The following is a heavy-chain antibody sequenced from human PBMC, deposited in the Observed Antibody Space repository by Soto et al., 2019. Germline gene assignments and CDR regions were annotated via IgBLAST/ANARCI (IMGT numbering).Heavy chain of an antibody. CDR2: IYPADSDT. V-gene: IGHV5-51*01. CDR1: GYSFTSYW. J-gene: IGHJ4*02. Sequence: GESLKISCKASGYSFTSYWIAWVRQLPGKGLEWMGIIYPADSDTRYSPSFQGQVTISADKSISTAYLQWSSLKASDTAMYYCARAPGQFVFSDYWGQGTLVTVSS. CDR3: ARAPGQFVFSDY.